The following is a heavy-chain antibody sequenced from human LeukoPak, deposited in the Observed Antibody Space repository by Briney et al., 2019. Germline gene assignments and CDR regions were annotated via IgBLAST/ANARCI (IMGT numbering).Heavy chain of an antibody. CDR3: ARETLGYCSSTSCYRRKRGYYFDY. Sequence: AVTVSCKSSVGTFSCYAFSWVRQPPGQGLEWMGGIIPIFGTANIAQKFQGRVTINAVESPSTAYMELSSLRSEDTAVYYCARETLGYCSSTSCYRRKRGYYFDYWGQGTLVTVSS. V-gene: IGHV1-69*13. CDR1: VGTFSCYA. J-gene: IGHJ4*02. CDR2: IIPIFGTA. D-gene: IGHD2-2*02.